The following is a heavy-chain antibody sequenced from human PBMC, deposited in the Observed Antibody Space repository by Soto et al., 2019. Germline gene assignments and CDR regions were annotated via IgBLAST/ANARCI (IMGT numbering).Heavy chain of an antibody. CDR3: ARELYSCGGDCPYYMDY. V-gene: IGHV1-46*01. CDR1: GYPFTDYF. CDR2: ISLYHHST. D-gene: IGHD2-21*02. Sequence: QAQLVQSGAEGKKPGASVRVSRKTSGYPFTDYFIHWVRQAPGQGLEWMGIISLYHHSTSYAQKFQGRLTVTADTSTTTVYMDLSSLTSEDSAVYWCARELYSCGGDCPYYMDYWGQGTLVTVSS. J-gene: IGHJ4*02.